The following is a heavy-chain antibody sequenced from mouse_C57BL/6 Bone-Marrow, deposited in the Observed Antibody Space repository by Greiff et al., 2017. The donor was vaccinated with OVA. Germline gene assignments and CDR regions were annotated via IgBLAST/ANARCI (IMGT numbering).Heavy chain of an antibody. CDR2: IDPSDSYT. V-gene: IGHV1-50*01. Sequence: QVQLQQPGAELVKPGASVKLSCKASGYTFTSYWMQWVKRRPGQGLEWIGEIDPSDSYTNYNQKFKGKATLTVDTSSSTAYMQLSSLTSEDSAVYDCARGWDEYFDYWGQGTTLTVSA. CDR3: ARGWDEYFDY. CDR1: GYTFTSYW. J-gene: IGHJ2*01. D-gene: IGHD4-1*01.